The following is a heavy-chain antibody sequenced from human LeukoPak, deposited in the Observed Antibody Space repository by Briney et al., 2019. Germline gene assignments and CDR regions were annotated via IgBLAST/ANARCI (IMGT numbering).Heavy chain of an antibody. CDR2: INPNSGGT. Sequence: GASVKVSCKASGYTFTGYYIHWVRQAPGQGPEWMGWINPNSGGTNSAQKFQGRVTMTRDTSISTAYMELSSLRSDDTAVYYCARHFRDSGWDQQPNTQTDYWGQGTLVTVSS. V-gene: IGHV1-2*02. CDR1: GYTFTGYY. J-gene: IGHJ4*02. D-gene: IGHD3-22*01. CDR3: ARHFRDSGWDQQPNTQTDY.